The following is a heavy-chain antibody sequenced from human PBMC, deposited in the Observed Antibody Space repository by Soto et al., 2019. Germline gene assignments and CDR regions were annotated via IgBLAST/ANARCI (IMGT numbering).Heavy chain of an antibody. CDR2: IWYDGSNK. Sequence: PGGSLRLSCAASGFTFSSYGMHWVRQAPGKGLEWVAVIWYDGSNKYYADSVKGRFTISRDNSKNTLYLQMNSLRAEDTAVYYCARDCLRTAAGPSFDYWGQGTLVTVSS. CDR1: GFTFSSYG. CDR3: ARDCLRTAAGPSFDY. V-gene: IGHV3-33*01. D-gene: IGHD6-13*01. J-gene: IGHJ4*02.